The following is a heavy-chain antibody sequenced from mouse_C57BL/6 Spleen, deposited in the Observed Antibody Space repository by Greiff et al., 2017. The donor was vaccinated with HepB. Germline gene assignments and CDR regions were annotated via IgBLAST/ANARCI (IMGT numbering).Heavy chain of an antibody. D-gene: IGHD4-1*01. J-gene: IGHJ2*01. CDR1: GYAFSSYW. V-gene: IGHV1-80*01. CDR3: ARSWTNWYDFDY. Sequence: QVQLQQSGAELVKPGASVKISCKASGYAFSSYWMNWVKQRPGKGLEWIGQIYPGDGDTNYNGKFKGKATLTADKSSSTAYMHLSSLTSEDSAVYFCARSWTNWYDFDYWGQGTTLTVSS. CDR2: IYPGDGDT.